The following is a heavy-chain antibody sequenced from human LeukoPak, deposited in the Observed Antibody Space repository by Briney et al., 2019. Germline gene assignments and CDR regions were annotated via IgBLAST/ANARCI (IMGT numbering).Heavy chain of an antibody. CDR3: ARDRDEMLTYYYYGMDV. CDR2: ISSDVNIK. J-gene: IGHJ6*02. Sequence: GGSLRLSCAASGFDFHNYVIHWVRQAPGKGLEWVAVISSDVNIKYYADSVKGRFTISRDNSKNTLYLQMNSLRAEDTAVYYCARDRDEMLTYYYYGMDVWGQGTTVTVSS. V-gene: IGHV3-30-3*01. CDR1: GFDFHNYV. D-gene: IGHD2-8*01.